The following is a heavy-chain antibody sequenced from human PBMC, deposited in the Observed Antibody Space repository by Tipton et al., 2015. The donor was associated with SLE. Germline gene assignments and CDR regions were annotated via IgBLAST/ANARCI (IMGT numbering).Heavy chain of an antibody. CDR3: ARRNYDVLTGYYDAFDI. Sequence: TLSLTCGVYGGSFSGHTWTWIRQSPGQGLEWIGDVNQSGGTNYNPSLKSRVTISVDASNSQLSLKLFSVTAADTAVYYCARRNYDVLTGYYDAFDIWGQGTLVTVSS. CDR2: VNQSGGT. CDR1: GGSFSGHT. J-gene: IGHJ3*02. V-gene: IGHV4-34*01. D-gene: IGHD3-9*01.